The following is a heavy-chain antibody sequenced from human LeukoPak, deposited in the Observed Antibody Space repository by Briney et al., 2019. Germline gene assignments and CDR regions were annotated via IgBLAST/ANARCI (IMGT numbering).Heavy chain of an antibody. CDR1: GYTFTGYY. CDR2: INPNSGGT. Sequence: AASVKVSCKASGYTFTGYYMHWVRQAPGQGLEGMGWINPNSGGTNYAQKFQGRVTMPRDTSISTDYMELSRLRSDDTAVYYCARGSGSYFGFDYWGQGTLVTVSS. V-gene: IGHV1-2*02. J-gene: IGHJ4*02. CDR3: ARGSGSYFGFDY. D-gene: IGHD1-26*01.